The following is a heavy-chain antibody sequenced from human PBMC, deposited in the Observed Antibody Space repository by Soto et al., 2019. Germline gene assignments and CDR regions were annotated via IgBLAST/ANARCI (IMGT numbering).Heavy chain of an antibody. D-gene: IGHD3-10*01. J-gene: IGHJ3*02. V-gene: IGHV4-34*01. CDR1: GGSFSGYY. CDR3: ARYYYGSGRYTRAFDI. CDR2: INHSGST. Sequence: QVQLQQWGAGLLKPSETLSLTCAVYGGSFSGYYWSWIRQPPGKGLEWIGEINHSGSTNYNPSLKSRVTISVDTSKNQFPLKLSSVTAADTAVYYCARYYYGSGRYTRAFDIWGQGTMVTVSS.